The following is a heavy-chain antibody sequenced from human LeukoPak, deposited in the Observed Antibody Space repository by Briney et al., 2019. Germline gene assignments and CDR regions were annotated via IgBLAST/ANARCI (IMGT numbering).Heavy chain of an antibody. CDR1: GFTFSNAW. CDR2: ITSSSSYI. Sequence: GGSLRLSCAASGFTFSNAWMSWVRQAPGKGLEWVSCITSSSSYIYYADSVKGRFTISRDNDNNSLFLQMNRLRVEDTAVYYCARRYDISGSFDYWGQGTLVTVSS. CDR3: ARRYDISGSFDY. D-gene: IGHD3-22*01. V-gene: IGHV3-21*01. J-gene: IGHJ4*02.